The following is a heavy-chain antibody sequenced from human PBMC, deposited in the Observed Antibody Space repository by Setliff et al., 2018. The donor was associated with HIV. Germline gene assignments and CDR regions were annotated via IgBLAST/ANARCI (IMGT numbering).Heavy chain of an antibody. CDR3: ARAGLRWYPFDY. J-gene: IGHJ4*02. V-gene: IGHV3-48*03. D-gene: IGHD4-17*01. Sequence: GWSLRLSCAASGFSFSIYEMNWVRQAPGKGLGWLSYISSSSGTILYVDSVQGRFTISRDNAKNSLYLQMNSLRAEDTAVYYCARAGLRWYPFDYWGQGTLVTVSS. CDR1: GFSFSIYE. CDR2: ISSSSGTI.